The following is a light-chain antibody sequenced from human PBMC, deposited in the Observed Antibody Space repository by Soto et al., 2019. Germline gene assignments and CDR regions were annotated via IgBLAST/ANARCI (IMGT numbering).Light chain of an antibody. J-gene: IGKJ5*01. CDR2: GAS. CDR3: QLYGSSPPNT. Sequence: EIVLTQSPGTLSLSPGERATLSCRASQSVSSSYLAWYQQKPGQAPRLLIYGASSRATGIPDRLSGSGSGTDFTLTISRLEPEDFAVYYCQLYGSSPPNTFGQGTRVEIK. V-gene: IGKV3-20*01. CDR1: QSVSSSY.